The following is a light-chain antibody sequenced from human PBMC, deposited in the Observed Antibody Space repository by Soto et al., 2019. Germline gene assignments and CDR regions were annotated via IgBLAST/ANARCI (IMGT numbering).Light chain of an antibody. V-gene: IGKV3-20*01. Sequence: EIVLTQSPGTLSLSPGERATLSCRASQSVSSSYLAWYQHKPGQAPRLLIFGASTRATGIPDRFSASGSGTDFTLTISRLEPEDFAVYYCQKYGTSPWTFGQGNKVEVK. CDR3: QKYGTSPWT. CDR1: QSVSSSY. CDR2: GAS. J-gene: IGKJ1*01.